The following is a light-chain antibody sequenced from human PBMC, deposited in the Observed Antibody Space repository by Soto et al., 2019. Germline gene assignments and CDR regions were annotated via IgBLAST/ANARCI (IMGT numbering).Light chain of an antibody. CDR1: QSVGSY. J-gene: IGKJ3*01. V-gene: IGKV3-11*01. Sequence: EIVLTQSPATLSLSPGERATLSCRASQSVGSYLAWYQQKPGQAPRLLIYDASNRATGIPARFSGSGSGTDFTLTISSLEPEDFAVYYCQQRSNWPLFGPGTKVDIK. CDR3: QQRSNWPL. CDR2: DAS.